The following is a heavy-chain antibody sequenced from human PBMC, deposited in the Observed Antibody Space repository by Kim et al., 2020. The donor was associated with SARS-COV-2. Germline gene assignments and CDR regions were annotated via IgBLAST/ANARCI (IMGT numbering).Heavy chain of an antibody. J-gene: IGHJ4*02. V-gene: IGHV1-69*01. CDR3: ARGYSGYVSHFDY. D-gene: IGHD5-12*01. Sequence: SAQQFQGRATITADESTITAYMELSSLRSEDAAVYYCARGYSGYVSHFDYWGQGTLVTVSS.